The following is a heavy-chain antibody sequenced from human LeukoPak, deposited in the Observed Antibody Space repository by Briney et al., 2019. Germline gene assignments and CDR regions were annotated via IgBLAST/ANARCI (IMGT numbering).Heavy chain of an antibody. V-gene: IGHV1-2*06. CDR2: INPNSGDT. Sequence: XHWVRQAPXQXXXXMGRINPNSGDTNYAQKFQGRVTITRDTSISTAYMELSRLRSDDTAVYYCARDKGRDGYTAFDYWGQGTLVTVSS. D-gene: IGHD5-24*01. CDR3: ARDKGRDGYTAFDY. J-gene: IGHJ4*02.